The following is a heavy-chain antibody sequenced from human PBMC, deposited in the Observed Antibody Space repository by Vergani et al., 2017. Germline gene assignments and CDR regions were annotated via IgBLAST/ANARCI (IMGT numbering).Heavy chain of an antibody. CDR1: GFTFSSYW. CDR3: ARDSRLAAAGYDY. V-gene: IGHV3-7*03. CDR2: IKQDGSEK. Sequence: EVQLVESGGGLVQPGGSLRLSCAASGFTFSSYWMSWVRQAPGKGLEWVANIKQDGSEKYYVDSVKGRFTISRDNAKNSLYLQMNSLRAEDTAVYYCARDSRLAAAGYDYWGQGTLVTVSS. D-gene: IGHD6-13*01. J-gene: IGHJ4*02.